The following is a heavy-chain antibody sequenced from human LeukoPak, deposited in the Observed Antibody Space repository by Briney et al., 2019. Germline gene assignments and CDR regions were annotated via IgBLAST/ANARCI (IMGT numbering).Heavy chain of an antibody. J-gene: IGHJ4*02. Sequence: GGSLRLSCAASGFTFSSYAMSWVRQAPGKGLEWVSAISGSGGSTYYADSVKGRSTISRDNSKNTLYLQMNSLRAEDTAVYYCAKDASTYYDFWSGYYTPHHPYYFDYWGQGTLVTVPS. CDR2: ISGSGGST. CDR1: GFTFSSYA. D-gene: IGHD3-3*01. CDR3: AKDASTYYDFWSGYYTPHHPYYFDY. V-gene: IGHV3-23*01.